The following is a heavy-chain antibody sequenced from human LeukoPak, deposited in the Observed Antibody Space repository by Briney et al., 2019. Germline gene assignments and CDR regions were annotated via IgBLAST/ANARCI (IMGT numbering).Heavy chain of an antibody. J-gene: IGHJ2*01. D-gene: IGHD6-19*01. CDR3: ARAGILVAGTDWYFDL. CDR2: ISSGGNYI. V-gene: IGHV3-21*01. CDR1: GFTFSTYS. Sequence: GGSLRLSCAASGFTFSTYSMNWVRRAPGKGLEWVSSISSGGNYIYYADSMKGRFTISRDNAKNSLYLQMNSLRAEETAVYYCARAGILVAGTDWYFDLWGRGTLVTVSS.